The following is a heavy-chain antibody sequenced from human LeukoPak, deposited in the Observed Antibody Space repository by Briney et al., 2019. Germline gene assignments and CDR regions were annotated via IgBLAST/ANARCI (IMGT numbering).Heavy chain of an antibody. CDR2: FGGTAGATAGGT. J-gene: IGHJ4*02. CDR3: AKDRGRTWVQVAN. Sequence: QAGGSLRLSCVASGFTFSRYVMNWVRQAPGKGLEWVSAFGGTAGATAGGTYYADSVKGRFTISRDRSKNTLYLQMNTLRVEDTAVYYCAKDRGRTWVQVANWGQGTLVTVSS. CDR1: GFTFSRYV. V-gene: IGHV3-23*01. D-gene: IGHD2-15*01.